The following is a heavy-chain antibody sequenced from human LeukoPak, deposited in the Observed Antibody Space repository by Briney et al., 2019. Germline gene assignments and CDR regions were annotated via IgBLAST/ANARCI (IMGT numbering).Heavy chain of an antibody. J-gene: IGHJ4*02. CDR2: ITSGGNS. Sequence: HSGGSLRLSCAASGFTFSSYSMNWVRQAPGKGLEWVSVITSGGNSYYADSVKGRFTISRDNSKNTLYLQMNSLRAEDTAVYYCARGQCSSPSCRYFDYWGQGTLVTVSS. D-gene: IGHD2-2*01. V-gene: IGHV3-66*01. CDR1: GFTFSSYS. CDR3: ARGQCSSPSCRYFDY.